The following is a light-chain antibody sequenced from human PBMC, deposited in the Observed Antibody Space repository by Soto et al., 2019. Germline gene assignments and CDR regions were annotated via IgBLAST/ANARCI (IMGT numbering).Light chain of an antibody. CDR2: AAS. Sequence: DIQMTQSPSSLYAAVGDRVTITCRASQSISSSLNWYQQKPGKAPKLLIYAASSLQSGVPSRFSGSGSGTDITLTISSLQAEDFATYYCQQSYSTPWTFGQGTKVEIK. J-gene: IGKJ1*01. V-gene: IGKV1-39*01. CDR1: QSISSS. CDR3: QQSYSTPWT.